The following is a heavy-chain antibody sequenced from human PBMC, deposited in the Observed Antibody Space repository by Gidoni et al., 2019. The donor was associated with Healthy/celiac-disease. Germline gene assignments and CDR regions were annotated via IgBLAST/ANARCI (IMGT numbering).Heavy chain of an antibody. Sequence: QVQLQESGPGLVKPSQTLSLTCPVSGGSISSGSYYWSWIRQPAGKGLEWIGRIYTSGSTNYNPSLKSRVTISVDTSKNQFSLKLSSVTAADTAVYYCARDQVVRGVIIHYYGMDVWGQGTTVTVSS. CDR2: IYTSGST. CDR1: GGSISSGSYY. J-gene: IGHJ6*02. CDR3: ARDQVVRGVIIHYYGMDV. D-gene: IGHD3-10*01. V-gene: IGHV4-61*02.